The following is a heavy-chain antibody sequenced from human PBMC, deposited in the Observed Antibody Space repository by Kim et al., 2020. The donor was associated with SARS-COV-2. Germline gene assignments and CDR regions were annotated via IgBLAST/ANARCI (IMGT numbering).Heavy chain of an antibody. J-gene: IGHJ4*02. V-gene: IGHV3-23*01. D-gene: IGHD3-10*01. Sequence: KGRFTISIDNTKNTLYLQMNGLRAEDTAVYYCAKVHYYGSGSYLINAFDYWGQGTLVTVSS. CDR3: AKVHYYGSGSYLINAFDY.